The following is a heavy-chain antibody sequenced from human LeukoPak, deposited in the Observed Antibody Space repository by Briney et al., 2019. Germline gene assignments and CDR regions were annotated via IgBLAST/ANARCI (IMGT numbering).Heavy chain of an antibody. V-gene: IGHV4-38-2*02. CDR2: IYHSGST. Sequence: SETLSLTCSVSGYSITSGYHWTWIRQPPGKGLEWIGNIYHSGSTYNNPSLKSRVTMSVDTPKNQFSLKLTSVTAADTAVYYCARGGGNGGGWVGHYYYMDVWGKGTTVTVSS. D-gene: IGHD4-23*01. CDR3: ARGGGNGGGWVGHYYYMDV. J-gene: IGHJ6*03. CDR1: GYSITSGYH.